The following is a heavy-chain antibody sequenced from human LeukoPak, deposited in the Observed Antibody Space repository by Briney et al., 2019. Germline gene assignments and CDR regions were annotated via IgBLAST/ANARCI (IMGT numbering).Heavy chain of an antibody. Sequence: PGRSLRLSCAASGFTFSSYAMHWVRQAPGKGLEWVAVISYDGSNKYYADSVKGRFTISRDNSKNTLYLQMNSLRAEDTAVYYCAGSPLSVSGYLDSWGQGTLVTVSS. CDR1: GFTFSSYA. V-gene: IGHV3-30-3*01. J-gene: IGHJ4*02. CDR2: ISYDGSNK. CDR3: AGSPLSVSGYLDS. D-gene: IGHD6-25*01.